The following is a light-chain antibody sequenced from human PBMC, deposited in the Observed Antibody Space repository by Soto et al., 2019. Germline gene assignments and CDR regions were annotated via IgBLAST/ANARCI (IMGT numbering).Light chain of an antibody. CDR3: RSYTSSSTVV. CDR2: DVS. J-gene: IGLJ2*01. V-gene: IGLV2-14*01. CDR1: SSDVGGYNY. Sequence: QSVLTQPASASGSPGQSITISCTGTSSDVGGYNYVSWYQQHPGKAPKLIIYDVSNRPSGVSNRFSCSKSGNTSSLTISGLQAEDAAYYYCRSYTSSSTVVFGGGTKVTVL.